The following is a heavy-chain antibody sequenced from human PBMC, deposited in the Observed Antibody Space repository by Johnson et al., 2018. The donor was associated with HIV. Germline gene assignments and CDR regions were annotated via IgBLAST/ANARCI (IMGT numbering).Heavy chain of an antibody. CDR1: GVIFSSYG. D-gene: IGHD3-16*02. Sequence: VLLVESGGGVVQPGRSLRLSCAASGVIFSSYGMHWVRQAPGKGLEWVSRTNNDGSTTTYADSVKGRFTVSSDKVKNTLHLQMNSLRAEDTAVYYCAREWGVITFGGVIPRNAFDIWGQGTMVTVSS. J-gene: IGHJ3*02. CDR2: TNNDGSTT. CDR3: AREWGVITFGGVIPRNAFDI. V-gene: IGHV3-74*01.